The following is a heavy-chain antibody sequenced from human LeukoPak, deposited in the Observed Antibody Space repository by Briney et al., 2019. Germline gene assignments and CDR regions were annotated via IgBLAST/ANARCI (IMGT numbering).Heavy chain of an antibody. V-gene: IGHV3-23*01. D-gene: IGHD1-14*01. CDR3: AKTLRPDNYVDY. CDR2: ISGSGGST. CDR1: GFTFSSYA. Sequence: GGSLRLSCAASGFTFSSYAMSWVRQAPGKGLEWVSAISGSGGSTYYADSVKGRFTISRDNSKSTLYLQMNSLRAEDTAVYYCAKTLRPDNYVDYWGQGTLVTVSS. J-gene: IGHJ4*02.